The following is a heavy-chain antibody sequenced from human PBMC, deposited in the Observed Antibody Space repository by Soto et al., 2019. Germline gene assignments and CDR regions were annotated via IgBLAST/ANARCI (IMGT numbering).Heavy chain of an antibody. V-gene: IGHV4-34*01. CDR1: GGSISSGGYY. J-gene: IGHJ6*02. CDR3: ARGVVLRYFDWLPYYYYGMDV. D-gene: IGHD3-9*01. CDR2: INHSGST. Sequence: PSETLSLTCAVSGGSISSGGYYWSWIRQPPGKGLEWIGEINHSGSTNYNPSLKSRVTISVDTSKNQFSLKLSSVTAADTAVYYCARGVVLRYFDWLPYYYYGMDVWGQGTTVTVSS.